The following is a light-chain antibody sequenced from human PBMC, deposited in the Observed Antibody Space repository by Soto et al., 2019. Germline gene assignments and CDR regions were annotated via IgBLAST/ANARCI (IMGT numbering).Light chain of an antibody. J-gene: IGKJ1*01. V-gene: IGKV3-20*01. CDR1: QSLITNY. CDR3: QQYGDSPPA. Sequence: EIVLTQSPGTLSLSPGERATLSCRASQSLITNYLAWYQRKPGQAPRLLIYGASSRATDIPRRFSGSGSGTDFTLTITRLEPEDFAVYYCQQYGDSPPAFGQGTKV. CDR2: GAS.